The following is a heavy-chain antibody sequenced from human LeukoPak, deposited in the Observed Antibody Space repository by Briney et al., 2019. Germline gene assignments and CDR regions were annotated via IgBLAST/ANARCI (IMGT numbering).Heavy chain of an antibody. CDR3: AKESGKFDH. V-gene: IGHV3-43*02. D-gene: IGHD3-16*01. CDR1: GLNFDDSA. Sequence: PGGSLRLSCVASGLNFDDSAMHWVRQAPGKGLEWVSLISADGGSTFSADSVKGRFSISRDNSKNSLYLQMNSLRSEDTAMYYCAKESGKFDHWGQGTLVAVSS. J-gene: IGHJ4*02. CDR2: ISADGGST.